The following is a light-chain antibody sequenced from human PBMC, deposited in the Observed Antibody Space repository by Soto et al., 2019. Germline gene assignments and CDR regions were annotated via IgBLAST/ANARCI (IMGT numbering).Light chain of an antibody. V-gene: IGLV1-47*01. Sequence: QSVLTQPPSASATPGQRVTISCSGSSSNIGSDFVFWYQQLPGTAPKLLIYRNNQRPSGVPDRFSGSKSGTSASLAISGLRSEDEADYYCAAWDHSLSGWMIGGGTKPHRP. CDR3: AAWDHSLSGWM. CDR1: SSNIGSDF. CDR2: RNN. J-gene: IGLJ3*02.